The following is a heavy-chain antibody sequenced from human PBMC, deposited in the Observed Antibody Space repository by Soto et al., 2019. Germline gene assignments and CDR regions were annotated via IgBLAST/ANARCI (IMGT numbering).Heavy chain of an antibody. J-gene: IGHJ4*02. Sequence: SETLSLACAVYGGSFSGYYWSWIRQPPGKGLEWIGEINHSGSTNYNPSLKSRVTISVDTSKNQFSLKLSSVTAADTAVYYCATAGIDYDILTGYYLGGYYFDYWGQGTLVTVSS. V-gene: IGHV4-34*01. CDR3: ATAGIDYDILTGYYLGGYYFDY. CDR2: INHSGST. D-gene: IGHD3-9*01. CDR1: GGSFSGYY.